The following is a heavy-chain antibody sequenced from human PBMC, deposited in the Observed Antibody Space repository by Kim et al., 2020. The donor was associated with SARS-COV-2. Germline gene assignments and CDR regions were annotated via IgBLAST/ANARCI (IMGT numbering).Heavy chain of an antibody. D-gene: IGHD4-17*01. CDR2: IYYSGST. J-gene: IGHJ6*02. CDR1: GGSVSSGSYY. CDR3: ATRTTVTRRVYGMDV. Sequence: SETLSLTCTVSGGSVSSGSYYWSWIRQPPGKGLEWIGYIYYSGSTNYNPSLKSRVTISVDTSKNQFSLKLSSVTAADTAVYYCATRTTVTRRVYGMDVWGQGTTVTVSS. V-gene: IGHV4-61*01.